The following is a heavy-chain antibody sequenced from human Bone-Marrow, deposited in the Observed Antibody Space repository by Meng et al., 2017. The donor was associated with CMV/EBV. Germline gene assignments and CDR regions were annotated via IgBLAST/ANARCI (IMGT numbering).Heavy chain of an antibody. Sequence: ASVKVSCKASGYTFTSYYMHWVRQAPGQGLEWMGIINPSGGSTSYAQKFQGRVNMTMIRSTTSAYMELSSLKSEDTAVYYCARAYYDNWSGHCLGYWGQGTLVTVSS. V-gene: IGHV1-46*01. CDR1: GYTFTSYY. D-gene: IGHD3-3*01. J-gene: IGHJ4*02. CDR2: INPSGGST. CDR3: ARAYYDNWSGHCLGY.